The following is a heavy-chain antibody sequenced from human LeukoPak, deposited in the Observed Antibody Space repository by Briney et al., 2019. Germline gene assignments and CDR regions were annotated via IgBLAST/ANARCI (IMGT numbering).Heavy chain of an antibody. V-gene: IGHV1-3*01. CDR1: GYTFTSYA. Sequence: ASVKVSCKASGYTFTSYAMHWVRQAPGQRLEWMGWINAGNGNTKYSQKFQGRVTITRDTSASTAYMELSSLRSEDTAVYYCARSSSWDLTYYFDYWGQGTLVTVSS. D-gene: IGHD1-26*01. CDR3: ARSSSWDLTYYFDY. CDR2: INAGNGNT. J-gene: IGHJ4*02.